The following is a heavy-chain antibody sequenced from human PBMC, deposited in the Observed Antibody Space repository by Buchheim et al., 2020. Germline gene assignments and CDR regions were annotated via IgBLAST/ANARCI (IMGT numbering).Heavy chain of an antibody. J-gene: IGHJ6*02. V-gene: IGHV4-59*01. CDR2: IYYSGST. Sequence: QVQLQESGPGLVKPSETLSLTCTVSGDSISTYYWSWIRQPPGKGLEWIGYIYYSGSTNYNPSLKSRVTISVDTSKNQFSLKLSSVTAADTAVYYCARARMDYYYYYGMDVWGQGTT. CDR1: GDSISTYY. D-gene: IGHD1-14*01. CDR3: ARARMDYYYYYGMDV.